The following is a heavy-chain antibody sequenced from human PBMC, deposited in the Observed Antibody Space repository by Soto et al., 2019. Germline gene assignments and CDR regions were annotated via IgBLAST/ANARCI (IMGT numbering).Heavy chain of an antibody. CDR3: AKDRGCSSADREY. J-gene: IGHJ4*02. CDR1: GFPFSSFG. D-gene: IGHD6-19*01. CDR2: ISYDGSSD. V-gene: IGHV3-30*18. Sequence: VRLSCASSGFPFSSFGMHWVRQAPGKGLEWVALISYDGSSDYYVDSVKGRFTISRDKSKSTLYLQMNSLRPEDTAVYYCAKDRGCSSADREYWGKGTRVTVS.